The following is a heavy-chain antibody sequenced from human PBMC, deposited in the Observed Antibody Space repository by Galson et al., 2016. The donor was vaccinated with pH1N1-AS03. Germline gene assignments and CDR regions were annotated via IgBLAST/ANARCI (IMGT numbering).Heavy chain of an antibody. Sequence: SLRLSCAASGFSFSSYAMSWVRQAPGKGLQWVSSITSGGNTYYADSVKGRFTISWDNSKQTLYLQMNSLRAEDAAVYLCAKDKGSSRHDDYWGQGTRVTVSS. CDR1: GFSFSSYA. J-gene: IGHJ4*02. CDR2: ITSGGNT. V-gene: IGHV3-23*01. CDR3: AKDKGSSRHDDY. D-gene: IGHD6-13*01.